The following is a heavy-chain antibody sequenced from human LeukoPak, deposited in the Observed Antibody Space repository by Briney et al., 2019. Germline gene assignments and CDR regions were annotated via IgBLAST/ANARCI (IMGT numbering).Heavy chain of an antibody. CDR1: GGSFSGYY. V-gene: IGHV4-34*01. D-gene: IGHD6-13*01. Sequence: PSETLSLTCAVYGGSFSGYYWSWIRQPPGKGLGWIGEINHSGSTNYNPSLKSRVTISVDTSKNQFSLKLSSVTAADTAVYYCARAVIYSSSYIDYWGQGTLVTVSS. CDR3: ARAVIYSSSYIDY. J-gene: IGHJ4*02. CDR2: INHSGST.